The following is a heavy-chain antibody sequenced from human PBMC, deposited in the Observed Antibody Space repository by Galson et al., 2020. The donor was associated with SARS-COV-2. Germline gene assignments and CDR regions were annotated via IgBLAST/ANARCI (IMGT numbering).Heavy chain of an antibody. D-gene: IGHD3-16*01. CDR3: ASGDMRNDYLDY. CDR1: GFTFSSYW. CDR2: IYSEGSST. J-gene: IGHJ4*02. V-gene: IGHV3-74*01. Sequence: GGSLRLSCAASGFTFSSYWMHWVRQAPGKGLVWVLRIYSEGSSTSYADSVTGRFTISGDDAKNTLYLHMRSLRAEDTAVYYCASGDMRNDYLDYWGQGTLVTVAS.